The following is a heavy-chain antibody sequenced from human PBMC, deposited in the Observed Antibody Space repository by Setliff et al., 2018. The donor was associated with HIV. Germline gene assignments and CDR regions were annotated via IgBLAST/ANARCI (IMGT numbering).Heavy chain of an antibody. V-gene: IGHV4-39*07. D-gene: IGHD6-19*01. CDR3: ASFGGWYPDAFDI. Sequence: PSETLSLTCGVSGVSISTNTYYWGWVRQPPGKGLEWIGSIYHSGSTYYSPSLKSRVTISVDTSKDQFSLKLSSVTAADTAVYYCASFGGWYPDAFDIWGQGTMVTVSS. CDR2: IYHSGST. CDR1: GVSISTNTYY. J-gene: IGHJ3*02.